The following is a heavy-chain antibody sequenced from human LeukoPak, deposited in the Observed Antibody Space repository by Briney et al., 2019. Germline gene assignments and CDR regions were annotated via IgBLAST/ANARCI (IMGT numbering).Heavy chain of an antibody. V-gene: IGHV1-2*02. CDR3: ARGVSGAYYYYYMDV. J-gene: IGHJ6*03. CDR1: GYTFADYY. Sequence: ASVKVSCKASGYTFADYYMQWVRQAPGQGLEWMGWINPNSGGTNYAQKFQGRVTMNRDTSISTAYMELSSLRSDDSAVYYCARGVSGAYYYYYMDVWGKGTTVTISS. D-gene: IGHD1-26*01. CDR2: INPNSGGT.